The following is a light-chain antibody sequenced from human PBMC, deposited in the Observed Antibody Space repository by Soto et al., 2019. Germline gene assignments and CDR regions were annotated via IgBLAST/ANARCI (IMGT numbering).Light chain of an antibody. CDR2: ETS. CDR3: QQFGTSPLWK. Sequence: DIMLAASPFTLSLSTWERATLSCRASQSVNSTYLAWYQQKPGQAPRLLMYETSTRATGIPDRFSGSGSGTDFTLTISRLEPEDFAVYFCQQFGTSPLWKFGQGTKVDIK. J-gene: IGKJ1*01. CDR1: QSVNSTY. V-gene: IGKV3-20*01.